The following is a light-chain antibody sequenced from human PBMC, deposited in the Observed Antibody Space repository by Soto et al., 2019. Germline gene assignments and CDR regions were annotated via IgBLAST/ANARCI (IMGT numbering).Light chain of an antibody. J-gene: IGKJ1*01. CDR3: QQSYTTPWT. CDR2: AAS. V-gene: IGKV1-39*01. CDR1: QSITTY. Sequence: DIQMTQSPTSLSAAVGDRVIITCRARQSITTYLNWYQQKLGKAPKLLTYAASSLQSGVPSRFSGSGSGTDFTLTINNLQPEDFATYYCQQSYTTPWTFGQGTKVEI.